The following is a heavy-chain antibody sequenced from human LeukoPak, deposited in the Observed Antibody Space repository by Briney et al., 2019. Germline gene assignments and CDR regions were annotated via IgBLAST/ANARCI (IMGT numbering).Heavy chain of an antibody. CDR2: IYYSGST. D-gene: IGHD4-17*01. Sequence: SETLSLTCTVSGGSISSYFWSWIRQPPGKGLEWIGYIYYSGSTNYNPSLKSRVTISVDTSKNQFSLKLSSVTAADTAVYYCARYGYGDYVRTDYFDYWGQGTLVTVSS. V-gene: IGHV4-59*01. CDR3: ARYGYGDYVRTDYFDY. CDR1: GGSISSYF. J-gene: IGHJ4*02.